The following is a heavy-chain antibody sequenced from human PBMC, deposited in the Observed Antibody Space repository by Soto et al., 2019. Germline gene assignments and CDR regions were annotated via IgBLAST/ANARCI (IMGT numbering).Heavy chain of an antibody. CDR2: IKEDGSEK. V-gene: IGHV3-7*01. CDR3: ATLFDPTPYYSYTMDV. J-gene: IGHJ6*02. Sequence: EVQLVESGGGLVQPVGSLRLSCVASGFTFSAYWMSWVRQAPGKGLEWVANIKEDGSEKYYVDSVKGRFTISRDNAKNSLYLEMNSLRAEDTAVYYCATLFDPTPYYSYTMDVWGQGTTVTVSS. D-gene: IGHD3-9*01. CDR1: GFTFSAYW.